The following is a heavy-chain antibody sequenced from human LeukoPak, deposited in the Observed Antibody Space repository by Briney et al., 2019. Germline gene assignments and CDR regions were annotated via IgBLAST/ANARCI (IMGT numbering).Heavy chain of an antibody. D-gene: IGHD2-2*02. J-gene: IGHJ4*02. CDR3: ARDRHIVVVPAAVLDY. CDR1: GFTFSSYA. V-gene: IGHV3-30-3*01. Sequence: GGSLRLSCAASGFTFSSYAMHWVRQAPGKGLEWVAVISYDGSNKYYADSVKGRFTISRDNSKNTLYLQMNSLRAEDTAVYYCARDRHIVVVPAAVLDYWGQGTLATVSS. CDR2: ISYDGSNK.